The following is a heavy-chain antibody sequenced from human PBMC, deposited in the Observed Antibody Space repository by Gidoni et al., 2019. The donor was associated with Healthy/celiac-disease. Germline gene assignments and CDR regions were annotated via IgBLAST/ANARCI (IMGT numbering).Heavy chain of an antibody. D-gene: IGHD4-17*01. V-gene: IGHV5-51*01. J-gene: IGHJ6*02. CDR1: GYRFTRYW. Sequence: EVQLVQSGAEVKKPGESLKISCKGSGYRFTRYWIGWLRQMPGKGLEWMGIIYPGDSDTRYSPSFQGQITISADKSISTAYLQWSSLKASDTAMYYCARRGDYYTGDYYYGMDVWGQGTTVTVSS. CDR3: ARRGDYYTGDYYYGMDV. CDR2: IYPGDSDT.